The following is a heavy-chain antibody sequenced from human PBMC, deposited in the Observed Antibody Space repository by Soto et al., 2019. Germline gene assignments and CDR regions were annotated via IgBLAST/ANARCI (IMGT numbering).Heavy chain of an antibody. D-gene: IGHD2-2*01. Sequence: QVQLVQSGVEVKKPGASVKVSCKASGYTFTTYGISWVRQAPGQGLEWMGWISTSNGDTKYAQKLQGRVTMTTDTSTSTAYMELRSLRSDDTAVYYCAREYRSSASCYGVDYWGQGILVTVSS. CDR2: ISTSNGDT. V-gene: IGHV1-18*01. CDR1: GYTFTTYG. J-gene: IGHJ4*02. CDR3: AREYRSSASCYGVDY.